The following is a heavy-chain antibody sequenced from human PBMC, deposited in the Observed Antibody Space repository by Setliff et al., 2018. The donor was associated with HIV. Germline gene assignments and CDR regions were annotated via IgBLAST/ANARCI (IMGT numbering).Heavy chain of an antibody. CDR2: IYSDGST. V-gene: IGHV3-66*01. CDR1: GFTFSSSY. J-gene: IGHJ5*02. CDR3: ARGDVVQFRGALDP. Sequence: GGSLRLSCATSGFTFSSSYMAWVRQAPGKGLEWVSTIYSDGSTYHRDSVKGRFTLSRDNAKNSLSLQMNNLRDEDTAVYFCARGDVVQFRGALDPWGQGALVTVSS. D-gene: IGHD3-10*01.